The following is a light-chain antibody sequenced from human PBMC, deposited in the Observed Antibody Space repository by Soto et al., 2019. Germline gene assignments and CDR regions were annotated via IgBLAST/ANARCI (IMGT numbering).Light chain of an antibody. J-gene: IGKJ5*01. CDR3: QQSYNTPIT. Sequence: GDRVTITCRASQTITTYLNWYXQIXGKXXKXXXYAASNLQSGVPSRFSGSGYGTDFTLTISSLQPEDFATYYCQQSYNTPITLGQGTRLEIK. CDR1: QTITTY. CDR2: AAS. V-gene: IGKV1-39*01.